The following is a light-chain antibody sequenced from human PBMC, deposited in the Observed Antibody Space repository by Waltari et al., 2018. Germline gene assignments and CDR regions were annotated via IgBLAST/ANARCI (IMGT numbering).Light chain of an antibody. CDR1: SSAVGAFNS. CDR3: SSFTTSSTLL. CDR2: DVS. Sequence: QSALTQPASVSASPGESITISCTATSSAVGAFNSVSWYQQHPGKAPKFMIYDVSNRPSGVSHRFSGSKSGNTASLTISGLQAEDEAVYYCSSFTTSSTLLFGGGTKLTVL. V-gene: IGLV2-14*03. J-gene: IGLJ2*01.